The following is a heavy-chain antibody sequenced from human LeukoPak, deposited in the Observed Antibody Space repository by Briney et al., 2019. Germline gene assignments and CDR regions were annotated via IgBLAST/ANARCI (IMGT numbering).Heavy chain of an antibody. V-gene: IGHV1-2*02. D-gene: IGHD5-12*01. Sequence: ASVKVSCKASGYTFTGYYMHWVRQAPGQGLERMGWINLKSGGTNYAQKFQGRVTMTRDTSISTAYMELSRLRSDDPPGYYFARATTLVATIGSMSYWGEGTLVTVSS. CDR3: ARATTLVATIGSMSY. CDR2: INLKSGGT. J-gene: IGHJ4*02. CDR1: GYTFTGYY.